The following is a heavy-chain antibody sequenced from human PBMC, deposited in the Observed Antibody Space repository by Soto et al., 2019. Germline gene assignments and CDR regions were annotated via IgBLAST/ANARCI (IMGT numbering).Heavy chain of an antibody. Sequence: ASVKVSCKASGYTFIDYFIQWVRQAPGQGLEWMGWINPSSGETTYAQKFQGRVTMTRDTSISTAYMDLITLRSDDTAIYYCVRGLKRRDLDYWGQGRXVTASS. J-gene: IGHJ4*02. CDR2: INPSSGET. CDR3: VRGLKRRDLDY. V-gene: IGHV1-2*02. CDR1: GYTFIDYF.